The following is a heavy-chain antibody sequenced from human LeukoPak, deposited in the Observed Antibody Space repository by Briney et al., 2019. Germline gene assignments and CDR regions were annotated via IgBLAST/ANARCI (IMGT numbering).Heavy chain of an antibody. CDR1: GFTFSSYA. V-gene: IGHV3-30-3*01. D-gene: IGHD1-26*01. Sequence: GGSLRLSCAASGFTFSSYAMHWVRQAPGKGLEWVAVISYDGSNKYYADSVKGRFTISRDNSKNTLYLQMNSLRAEDTAVYYCAKDLREGATRHFVYWGQGTLVTVSS. CDR2: ISYDGSNK. CDR3: AKDLREGATRHFVY. J-gene: IGHJ4*02.